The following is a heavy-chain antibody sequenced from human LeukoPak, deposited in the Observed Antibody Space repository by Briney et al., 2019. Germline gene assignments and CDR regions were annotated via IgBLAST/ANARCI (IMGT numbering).Heavy chain of an antibody. V-gene: IGHV3-48*01. CDR2: ITSSSSTI. CDR1: GFTFSSYS. CDR3: ARGGVLLVVGATMNNWFDS. Sequence: GGSLRLSCAASGFTFSSYSMNWVRQAPGKGLEWVSYITSSSSTIYYADSVKGRFTISRDNAKNSLYLQMNSLRAEDTAVYYCARGGVLLVVGATMNNWFDSWGQGSLVTVSS. J-gene: IGHJ5*01. D-gene: IGHD2-8*02.